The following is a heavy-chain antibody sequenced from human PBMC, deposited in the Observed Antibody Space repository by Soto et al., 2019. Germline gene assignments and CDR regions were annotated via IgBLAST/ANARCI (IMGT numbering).Heavy chain of an antibody. CDR3: AREVIRGYCSGGSCYSYAFDI. Sequence: QPGGSLRLSCAASGFTFSSYGMHWVRQAPGKGLEWVAVIWYDGSNKYYADSVKGRFTISRDNSKNTLYLQMNSLRAEDTAVYYCAREVIRGYCSGGSCYSYAFDIWGQGTMVTVSS. D-gene: IGHD2-15*01. CDR2: IWYDGSNK. V-gene: IGHV3-33*01. CDR1: GFTFSSYG. J-gene: IGHJ3*02.